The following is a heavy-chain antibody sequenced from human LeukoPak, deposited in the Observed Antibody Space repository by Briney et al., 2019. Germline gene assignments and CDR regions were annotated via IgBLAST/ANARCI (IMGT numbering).Heavy chain of an antibody. CDR2: ISSSSSYI. CDR1: XFTFSSYW. V-gene: IGHV3-21*01. D-gene: IGHD3-22*01. CDR3: XXXXXXXNYDSSDYYGS. J-gene: IGHJ5*02. Sequence: CAXSXFTFSSYWMSWVRQAPGKGLEWVSSISSSSSYIYYADSVKGRFTISRDNSKNTLYLQMNSLRAEDTAVYYCXXXXXXXNYDSSDYYGSWGQGTLVTVSS.